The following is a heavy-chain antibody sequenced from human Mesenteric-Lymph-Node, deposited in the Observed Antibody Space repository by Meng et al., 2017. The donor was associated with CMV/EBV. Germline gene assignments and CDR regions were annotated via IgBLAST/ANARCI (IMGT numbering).Heavy chain of an antibody. CDR1: GGSFSGYY. Sequence: QVQLQQWGARLLKPSETLSLTCAFYGGSFSGYYRSWIRQPPGKGLEWIGEINHSGSTNYNPSLKSRVTISVDTSKNQFSLKLSSVTAADTAVYYCARSSWYGLDYWGQGTLVTVSS. CDR3: ARSSWYGLDY. V-gene: IGHV4-34*01. J-gene: IGHJ4*02. D-gene: IGHD6-13*01. CDR2: INHSGST.